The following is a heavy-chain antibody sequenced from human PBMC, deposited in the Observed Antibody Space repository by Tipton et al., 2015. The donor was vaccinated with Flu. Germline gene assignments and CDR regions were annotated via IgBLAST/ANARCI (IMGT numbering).Heavy chain of an antibody. Sequence: LRLSCAVSGYSISSGYYWGWIRQPPGKGLEWIGSIYHSGSTYYNPSLKSRVTISVDTTKNQFSLKLSSVTAADTAMYYCARDLDSSGYLDTDFDYWGQGTLVTVSS. V-gene: IGHV4-38-2*02. CDR2: IYHSGST. CDR3: ARDLDSSGYLDTDFDY. CDR1: GYSISSGYY. J-gene: IGHJ4*02. D-gene: IGHD3-22*01.